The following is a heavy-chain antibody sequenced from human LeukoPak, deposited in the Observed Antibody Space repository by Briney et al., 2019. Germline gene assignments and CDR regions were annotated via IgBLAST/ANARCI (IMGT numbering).Heavy chain of an antibody. CDR2: IYPGDSDT. J-gene: IGHJ4*02. CDR3: ARTGYSGAFGY. CDR1: GYTFTNYW. D-gene: IGHD3-9*01. Sequence: PGESLKISCKGSGYTFTNYWIGWVRQMPGKGLEWMGIIYPGDSDTKYSPSFQGQVTISADRSTTTASLQWSSLKASDTAMYYCARTGYSGAFGYWGQGTLVTVSS. V-gene: IGHV5-51*01.